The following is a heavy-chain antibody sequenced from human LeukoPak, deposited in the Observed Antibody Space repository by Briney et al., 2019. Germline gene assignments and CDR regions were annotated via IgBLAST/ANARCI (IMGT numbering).Heavy chain of an antibody. Sequence: GESLRISCKGSGYTFSCYWIGWVRQMPGKGLEWMGIIYPGDSDTRYSPSLQGQVTISVDTSIGTAYLQWSSLKASDTAIYYCARQNDFRLDYWGQGTLVTVSS. D-gene: IGHD3-3*01. CDR3: ARQNDFRLDY. CDR1: GYTFSCYW. CDR2: IYPGDSDT. V-gene: IGHV5-51*01. J-gene: IGHJ4*02.